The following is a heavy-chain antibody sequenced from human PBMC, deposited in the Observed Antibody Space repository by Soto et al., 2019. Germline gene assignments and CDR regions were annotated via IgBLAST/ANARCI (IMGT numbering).Heavy chain of an antibody. CDR3: ARRTSGYFGY. D-gene: IGHD6-19*01. CDR2: ILSDYNT. J-gene: IGHJ4*02. V-gene: IGHV3-23*03. CDR1: GFTFSDYT. Sequence: EVQLLKSGGGLVQPGESLTLSCAASGFTFSDYTMSWVRQAPGKVLECISVILSDYNTYYAGSVRGRFTISRDNSKNTLYLEMNSLRAEDTAVYYCARRTSGYFGYWGQGALVTVSS.